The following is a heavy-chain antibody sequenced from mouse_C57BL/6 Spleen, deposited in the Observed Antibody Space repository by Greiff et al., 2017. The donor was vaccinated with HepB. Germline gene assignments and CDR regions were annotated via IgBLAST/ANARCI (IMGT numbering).Heavy chain of an antibody. D-gene: IGHD2-2*01. CDR3: ASGGYDSRFAY. CDR1: GYSFTGYY. J-gene: IGHJ3*01. V-gene: IGHV1-42*01. Sequence: EVQLQQSGPELVKPGASVKISCKASGYSFTGYYMNWVKQSPEKSLEWIGEINPSTGGTTYNQKFKAKATLTVDKSSSTAYMQLKSLTSEDSAVYYCASGGYDSRFAYWGQGTLVTVSA. CDR2: INPSTGGT.